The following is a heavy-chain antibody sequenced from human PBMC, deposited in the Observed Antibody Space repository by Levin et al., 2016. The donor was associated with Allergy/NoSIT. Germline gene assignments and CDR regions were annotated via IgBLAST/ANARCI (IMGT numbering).Heavy chain of an antibody. CDR3: ARGLISNYEGYLDS. D-gene: IGHD4-11*01. J-gene: IGHJ4*02. V-gene: IGHV1-3*01. Sequence: WVRQAPGQRLEWMGWINPGNRVTKYSQRFQGRVTFTRDISARTLYMELSSLRSEDTAVYYCARGLISNYEGYLDSWGQGTLVTVSS. CDR2: INPGNRVT.